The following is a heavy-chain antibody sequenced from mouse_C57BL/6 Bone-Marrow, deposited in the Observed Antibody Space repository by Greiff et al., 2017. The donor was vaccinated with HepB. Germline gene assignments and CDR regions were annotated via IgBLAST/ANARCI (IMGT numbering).Heavy chain of an antibody. J-gene: IGHJ2*01. Sequence: EVHLVESGGGLVQPGGSMKLSCVASGFTFSNYWMNWVRQSPEKGLEWVAQIRLKSDNYATHYAESVKGRFTISRDDSKSSVYLQMNNLRAEDTGIYYSAGGYGNYAGYWGQGTTLTVSS. D-gene: IGHD2-1*01. CDR2: IRLKSDNYAT. CDR1: GFTFSNYW. V-gene: IGHV6-3*01. CDR3: AGGYGNYAGY.